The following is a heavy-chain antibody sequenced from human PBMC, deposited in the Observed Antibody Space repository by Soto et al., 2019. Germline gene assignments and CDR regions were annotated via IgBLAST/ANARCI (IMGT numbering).Heavy chain of an antibody. CDR2: ISAYNGNT. D-gene: IGHD4-17*01. V-gene: IGHV1-18*01. J-gene: IGHJ4*02. CDR3: ARDQSTICYGDPAGW. Sequence: QVQLVQSGAEVKKPGASVKVSCKASGYTFTSYGISWVRQAPGQGLEWMGWISAYNGNTNYAQKLQGRVTMTTDTSTSKAYMELRSLRSDDTAVYYCARDQSTICYGDPAGWWGQGTLVTVSS. CDR1: GYTFTSYG.